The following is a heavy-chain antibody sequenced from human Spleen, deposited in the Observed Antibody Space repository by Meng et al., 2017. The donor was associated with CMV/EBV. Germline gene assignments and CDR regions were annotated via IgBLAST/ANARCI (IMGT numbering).Heavy chain of an antibody. V-gene: IGHV4-34*01. CDR3: ARARHPSGYSSSWYEGRQVHGFDP. CDR2: INHSGST. CDR1: YY. Sequence: YYWSWIRQPPGKGLEWIGEINHSGSTNYNPSLKSRVTISVDTSKNQFSLKLSSVTAADTAVYYCARARHPSGYSSSWYEGRQVHGFDPWGQGTLVTVSS. J-gene: IGHJ5*02. D-gene: IGHD6-13*01.